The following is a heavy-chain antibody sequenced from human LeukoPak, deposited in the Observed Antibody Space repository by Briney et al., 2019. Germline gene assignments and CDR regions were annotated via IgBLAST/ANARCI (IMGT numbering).Heavy chain of an antibody. D-gene: IGHD6-19*01. V-gene: IGHV3-23*01. Sequence: PGGSLRLSCAASGFTFNTYAMSWVRQAPGKGLEWVSSISYSGDSTDYADSVKGRLIISRDNPENTLGLQMNSLRAEDTAIYYCARGTLAGYFLGYWGRGTLVTVSS. J-gene: IGHJ4*02. CDR3: ARGTLAGYFLGY. CDR1: GFTFNTYA. CDR2: ISYSGDST.